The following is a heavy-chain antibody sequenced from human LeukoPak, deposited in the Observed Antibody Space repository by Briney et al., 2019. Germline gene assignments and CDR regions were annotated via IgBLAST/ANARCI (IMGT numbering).Heavy chain of an antibody. CDR3: ARGSGRTMIVPQPFDY. CDR2: INPRGGST. J-gene: IGHJ4*02. CDR1: GYTFTSYY. D-gene: IGHD3-22*01. V-gene: IGHV1-46*01. Sequence: ASVKVSCKASGYTFTSYYMHWVRQAPGQGLEWMGIINPRGGSTSYAQKFQGRVTMTRDTPTSAVYMELSSLRSGDTAVYYCARGSGRTMIVPQPFDYWGQGTLVSVSS.